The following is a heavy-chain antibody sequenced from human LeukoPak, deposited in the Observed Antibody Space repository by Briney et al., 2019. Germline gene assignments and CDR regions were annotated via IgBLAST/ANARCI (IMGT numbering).Heavy chain of an antibody. Sequence: SVKVSCKASGGTLSSYAISWVRQAPGQGLEWMGGIIPIFGTANYAQKFQGRVTITADKSTSTAYMELSSLRSEGTAVYYCASTDYGGNLDYWGQGTLVTVSS. CDR1: GGTLSSYA. J-gene: IGHJ4*02. CDR3: ASTDYGGNLDY. V-gene: IGHV1-69*06. CDR2: IIPIFGTA. D-gene: IGHD4-23*01.